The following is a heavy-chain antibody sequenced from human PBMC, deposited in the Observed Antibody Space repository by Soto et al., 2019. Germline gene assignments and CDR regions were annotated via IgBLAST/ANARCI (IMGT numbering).Heavy chain of an antibody. CDR3: AKGSRMWTPDY. J-gene: IGHJ4*02. V-gene: IGHV1-3*01. CDR2: IAPGNGNT. D-gene: IGHD2-21*01. Sequence: ASVKVSCKXSGYTFTDSAIHWVRQAPGQSLEWLGWIAPGNGNTKYSQNFQGRVTITRDTSATTAYMELSSLRSEDTAVYYCAKGSRMWTPDYWGQGTLVTVSS. CDR1: GYTFTDSA.